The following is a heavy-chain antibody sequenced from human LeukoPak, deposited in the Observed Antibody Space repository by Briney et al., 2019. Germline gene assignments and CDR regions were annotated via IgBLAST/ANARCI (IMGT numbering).Heavy chain of an antibody. CDR1: ESTFSRYG. D-gene: IGHD6-19*01. Sequence: GGSLRLSCAASESTFSRYGMHWVRQAPGKGLEWVAVTSYDGTSNHYADSVKGRFTISKDNSKNSLYLQMNSLRPEDTAVYYCAKRSVAGHYGMDVWGQGTTVTVSS. CDR3: AKRSVAGHYGMDV. CDR2: TSYDGTSN. V-gene: IGHV3-30*18. J-gene: IGHJ6*02.